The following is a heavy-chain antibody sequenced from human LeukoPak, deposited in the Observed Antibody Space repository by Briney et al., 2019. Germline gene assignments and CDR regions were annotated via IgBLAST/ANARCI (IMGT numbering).Heavy chain of an antibody. CDR2: INHSGST. V-gene: IGHV4-39*07. J-gene: IGHJ5*02. CDR3: ARETTLLPFLLRLGTHGVGANWFDP. Sequence: SETLSLTCTVSGGSISSSSYYWSWIRQPPGKGLEWIGEINHSGSTNYNPSLKSRVTISVDTSKNQFSLKLSSVTAADTAVYYCARETTLLPFLLRLGTHGVGANWFDPWGQGTLVTVSS. D-gene: IGHD3-16*01. CDR1: GGSISSSSYY.